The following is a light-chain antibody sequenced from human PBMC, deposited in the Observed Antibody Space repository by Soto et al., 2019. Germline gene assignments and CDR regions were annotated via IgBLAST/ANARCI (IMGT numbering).Light chain of an antibody. CDR2: KAS. Sequence: DFQMTQSPSTLSASVGDRVTITCRASQSISSWLAWYQQKPGKAPKLLIYKASSLQSGVPSRFSGSGSGTEFTLSSSGLQPDDFATYYCQQYHSFPLTLGGGTKAEIK. J-gene: IGKJ4*01. CDR3: QQYHSFPLT. V-gene: IGKV1-5*03. CDR1: QSISSW.